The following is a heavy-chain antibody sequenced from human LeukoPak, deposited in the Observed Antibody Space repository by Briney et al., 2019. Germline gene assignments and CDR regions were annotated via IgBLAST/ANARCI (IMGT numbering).Heavy chain of an antibody. V-gene: IGHV4-39*01. CDR3: ARRDFWSGQSKLDAFDI. D-gene: IGHD3-3*01. Sequence: SETLSLTCTVSGGSISSSSYYWGWIRQPPGKGLEWIGSIYYSGSTYYNPSLKSRVTISVDTSKNQFSLKLSSVTAADTAVYYCARRDFWSGQSKLDAFDIWGQGTMVTVSS. CDR1: GGSISSSSYY. CDR2: IYYSGST. J-gene: IGHJ3*02.